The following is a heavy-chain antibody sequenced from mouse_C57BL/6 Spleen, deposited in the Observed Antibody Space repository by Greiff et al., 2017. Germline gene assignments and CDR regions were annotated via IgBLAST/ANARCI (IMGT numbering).Heavy chain of an antibody. CDR3: AREGGLRHFDY. CDR1: GYAFSSSW. J-gene: IGHJ2*01. V-gene: IGHV1-82*01. Sequence: QVQLQQSGPELVKPGASVKISCKASGYAFSSSWMTWVKQRPGKGLEWIGRIYPGDGDTNYNGKFKGKATLTADKSSSTAYMQLSSLTSEDSAVYFCAREGGLRHFDYWGQGTTLTVSS. CDR2: IYPGDGDT. D-gene: IGHD2-4*01.